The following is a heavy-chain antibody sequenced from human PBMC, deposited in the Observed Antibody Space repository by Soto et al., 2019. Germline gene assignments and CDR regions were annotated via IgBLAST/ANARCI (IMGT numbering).Heavy chain of an antibody. CDR1: GFTFSSYG. Sequence: QVQLVESGGGVVQPGRSLRLSCAASGFTFSSYGMHWVRQAPGKGLEWVAVISYDGSNKYYVDSVKGRFTISRDNSKNTLYLQMNSLRAEDTAVYYCAKAAARYSGSYGDWFDPWGQGTLVTVSS. V-gene: IGHV3-30*18. CDR3: AKAAARYSGSYGDWFDP. D-gene: IGHD1-26*01. CDR2: ISYDGSNK. J-gene: IGHJ5*02.